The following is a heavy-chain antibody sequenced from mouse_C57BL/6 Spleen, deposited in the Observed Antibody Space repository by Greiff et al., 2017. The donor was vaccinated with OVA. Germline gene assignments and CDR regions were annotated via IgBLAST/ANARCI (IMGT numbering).Heavy chain of an antibody. D-gene: IGHD2-5*01. CDR1: GFTFSSYA. J-gene: IGHJ4*01. V-gene: IGHV5-4*01. CDR3: ARDRDYSNYDAMDY. Sequence: EVQGVESGGGLVKPGGSLKLSCAASGFTFSSYAMSWVRQTPEKRLEWVATISDGGSYTYYPDNVKGRFTISRDNAKNNLYLQMSHLKSEDTAMYYCARDRDYSNYDAMDYWGQGTSVTVSS. CDR2: ISDGGSYT.